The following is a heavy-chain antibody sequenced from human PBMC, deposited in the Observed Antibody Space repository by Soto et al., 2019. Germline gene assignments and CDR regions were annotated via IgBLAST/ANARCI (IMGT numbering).Heavy chain of an antibody. V-gene: IGHV2-26*01. CDR3: ARIPPTRYFDWLLPNYFDY. Sequence: QVILKESGPVLVKPTETLTLTCTVSGFSLSNARMGVSWIRQPPGKALEWLAHIFSNDEKSYSTSLKSRLTISKDTSKSHVVLTMTNMDPVDTATYYCARIPPTRYFDWLLPNYFDYWGQGTLVTVSS. D-gene: IGHD3-9*01. CDR2: IFSNDEK. J-gene: IGHJ4*02. CDR1: GFSLSNARMG.